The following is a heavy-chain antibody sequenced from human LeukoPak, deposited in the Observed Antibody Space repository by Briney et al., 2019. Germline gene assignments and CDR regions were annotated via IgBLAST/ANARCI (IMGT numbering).Heavy chain of an antibody. CDR3: ARVGRYCSGGSCYVSFDY. D-gene: IGHD2-15*01. V-gene: IGHV4-38-2*02. CDR2: IYHGEST. CDR1: GYSISSGYY. J-gene: IGHJ4*02. Sequence: SETLSLTCTVSGYSISSGYYWGWIRQPPGKGLEWIGSIYHGESTYYNPSLKSRVTISVDTSKNQFSLKLSSVTAADTAVYYCARVGRYCSGGSCYVSFDYWGQGTLVTVSS.